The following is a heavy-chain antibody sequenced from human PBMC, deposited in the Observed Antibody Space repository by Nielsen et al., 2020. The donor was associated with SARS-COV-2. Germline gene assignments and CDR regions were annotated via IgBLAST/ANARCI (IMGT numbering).Heavy chain of an antibody. V-gene: IGHV4-39*07. Sequence: SETLSLTCTVSGGSISSSSYYWGWIRQPPGKGLEWIGSIYYSGSTYYNPSLKSRVTISVDTSKNQFSLKLRSVTAADTAAYYCAREPRIVVVSAAASRWGQGTLVTVSS. D-gene: IGHD2-2*01. CDR3: AREPRIVVVSAAASR. CDR1: GGSISSSSYY. J-gene: IGHJ4*02. CDR2: IYYSGST.